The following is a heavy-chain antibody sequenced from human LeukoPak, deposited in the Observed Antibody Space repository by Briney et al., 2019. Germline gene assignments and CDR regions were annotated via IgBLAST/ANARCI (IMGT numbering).Heavy chain of an antibody. J-gene: IGHJ4*02. CDR2: INSDGSST. CDR3: ARDSGSYYNDY. D-gene: IGHD1-26*01. Sequence: GSLRLSCAASGLTFSSDWMHWVRQVPGKGLVWVSRINSDGSSTSYADSVKGRFTISRDNAKDTLYLQMNSLRAEDTAVYYCARDSGSYYNDYWGQGTLVTVSS. CDR1: GLTFSSDW. V-gene: IGHV3-74*01.